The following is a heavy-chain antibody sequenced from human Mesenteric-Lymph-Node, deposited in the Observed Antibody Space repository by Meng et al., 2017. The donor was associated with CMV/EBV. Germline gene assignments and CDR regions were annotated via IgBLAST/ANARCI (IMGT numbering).Heavy chain of an antibody. CDR2: ISGSAGST. J-gene: IGHJ3*01. CDR3: AKHYDSSDSV. CDR1: GFTFSSYA. V-gene: IGHV3-23*01. D-gene: IGHD3-22*01. Sequence: GESLKISCAASGFTFSSYAMSWVRQAPGKGLEWVSAISGSAGSTFYADSVKGRFTISRDNSKNTLYLQMNSLRAEDTAVYYCAKHYDSSDSVWGQGTMVTVSS.